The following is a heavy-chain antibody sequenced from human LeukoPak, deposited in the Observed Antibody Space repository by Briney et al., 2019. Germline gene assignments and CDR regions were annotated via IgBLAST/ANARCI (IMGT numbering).Heavy chain of an antibody. D-gene: IGHD4-11*01. CDR3: ARDIGRTVSNWFDP. V-gene: IGHV3-7*01. CDR1: GFTFSSYW. CDR2: IKQDGSEK. J-gene: IGHJ5*02. Sequence: RGSLRLSCAASGFTFSSYWMSWVRQAPGKGLEWVANIKQDGSEKYYVDSVKGRFTISRDNAKNSLYLQMNSLRAEDTAVYYCARDIGRTVSNWFDPWGQGTLVTVSS.